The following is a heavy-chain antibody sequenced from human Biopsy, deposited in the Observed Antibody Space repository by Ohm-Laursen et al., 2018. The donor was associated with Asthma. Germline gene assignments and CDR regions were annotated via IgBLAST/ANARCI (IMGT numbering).Heavy chain of an antibody. Sequence: SLRLSCAASGFTFSNYAMSWVRQAPGKGLEWVSAISGGGGGTKYADSVKGRFTISRDNSKNTLSLQMSSLRAEDTALYYCAKDLSKAVGGSNDYYSGLEVWGQGTTVTVSS. CDR3: AKDLSKAVGGSNDYYSGLEV. CDR2: ISGGGGGT. J-gene: IGHJ6*02. D-gene: IGHD6-19*01. CDR1: GFTFSNYA. V-gene: IGHV3-23*01.